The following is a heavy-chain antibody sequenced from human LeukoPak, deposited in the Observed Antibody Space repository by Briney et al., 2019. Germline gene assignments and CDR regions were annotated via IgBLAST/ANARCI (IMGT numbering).Heavy chain of an antibody. D-gene: IGHD3-10*01. J-gene: IGHJ4*02. CDR2: ISAYNGNT. V-gene: IGHV1-18*01. Sequence: ASVKVSFKASGYTFSSYGISWVRQAPGQGLEWMGWISAYNGNTDYAQNLRGRLIMTTDTSTSTAYMELRSLRSDDTAVYYCARAYYGSGSYYSPDYWGQGTLVTVSS. CDR1: GYTFSSYG. CDR3: ARAYYGSGSYYSPDY.